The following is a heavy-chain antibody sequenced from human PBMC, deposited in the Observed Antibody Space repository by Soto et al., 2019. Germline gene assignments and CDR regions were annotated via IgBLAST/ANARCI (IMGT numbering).Heavy chain of an antibody. CDR2: IYYSGST. Sequence: SETLSLTCTVSGGSISSGGYYWSWIRQHPGKGLEWIGYIYYSGSTYYNPSLKSRVTLSVDTSKNQFSLKLNSVTAADTAVYYCARGVNYYDSSGSSWFDPWGQGALVTVSS. CDR1: GGSISSGGYY. J-gene: IGHJ5*02. V-gene: IGHV4-31*03. D-gene: IGHD3-22*01. CDR3: ARGVNYYDSSGSSWFDP.